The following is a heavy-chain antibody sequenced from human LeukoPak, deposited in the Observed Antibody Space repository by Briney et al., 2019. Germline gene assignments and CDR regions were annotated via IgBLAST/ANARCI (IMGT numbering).Heavy chain of an antibody. J-gene: IGHJ4*02. D-gene: IGHD6-13*01. CDR3: ARDLRSSSWSYYFDY. Sequence: SETLSLTCTVSVDSIREYYWSWIRQPPGKGLAWIGYVFYSGSTNYNLSLKSRVTTSVDTYKNQVSLKLSSVTTADTAVYYCARDLRSSSWSYYFDYWGQGTLVTVSS. V-gene: IGHV4-59*01. CDR2: VFYSGST. CDR1: VDSIREYY.